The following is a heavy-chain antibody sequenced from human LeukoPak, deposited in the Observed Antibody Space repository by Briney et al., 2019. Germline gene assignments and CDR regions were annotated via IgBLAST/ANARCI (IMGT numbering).Heavy chain of an antibody. D-gene: IGHD3-10*01. Sequence: RASVTVSCKASGQSLTGYFIHWVRQAPGQGLEWVGRIDPSTGDTIYAQNFQGRVTVTSATSISTAYMELSRLTSDDTAVYFCARLGLHGSGTYYFFDYWGQGTLVTVSS. CDR1: GQSLTGYF. V-gene: IGHV1-2*06. CDR2: IDPSTGDT. CDR3: ARLGLHGSGTYYFFDY. J-gene: IGHJ4*02.